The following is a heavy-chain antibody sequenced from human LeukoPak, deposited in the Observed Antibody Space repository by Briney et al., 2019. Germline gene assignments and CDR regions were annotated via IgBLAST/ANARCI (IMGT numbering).Heavy chain of an antibody. J-gene: IGHJ4*02. CDR1: GGSISSGSYY. CDR2: IYTSGST. Sequence: SETLSLTCTVSGGSISSGSYYWSWIRQPAGKGLEWIGRIYTSGSTNYNPSLKSRVTISVDTSENQFSLKLSSVTAADTAVYYCAREGIAVAGSPFDYWGQGTLVTVSS. D-gene: IGHD6-19*01. CDR3: AREGIAVAGSPFDY. V-gene: IGHV4-61*02.